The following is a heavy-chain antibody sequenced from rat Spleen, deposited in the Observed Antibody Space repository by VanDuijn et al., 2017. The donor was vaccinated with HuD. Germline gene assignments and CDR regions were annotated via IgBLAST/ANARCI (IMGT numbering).Heavy chain of an antibody. D-gene: IGHD3-1*01. CDR2: IWAGGST. CDR3: TIHPRY. CDR1: GFSLTSNG. Sequence: QVQLKESGPGLVQPSQTLSLTCTVSGFSLTSNGVGWVRQPLGKGLVWMGTIWAGGSTNYNSAVQSRLSISRDTSKSQVFLKMNSLQTDDTGTYYCTIHPRYWGQGVMVTVSS. V-gene: IGHV2-72*01. J-gene: IGHJ2*01.